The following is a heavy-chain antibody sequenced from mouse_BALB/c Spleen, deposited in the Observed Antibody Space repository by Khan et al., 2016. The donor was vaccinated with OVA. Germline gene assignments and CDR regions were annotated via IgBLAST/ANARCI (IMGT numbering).Heavy chain of an antibody. D-gene: IGHD1-1*01. Sequence: VQLKESGGDLVKPGGSLKLSCAASGFTFSNYGMSWVRQTPDKRLEWVAIISTSGSYTYYPDSVKGRFTISRDNATNTLYLQMSSLKSRDTAIYYCAMSLYGSSYEYYAMDYWGQGNSDTVSS. J-gene: IGHJ4*01. CDR2: ISTSGSYT. CDR3: AMSLYGSSYEYYAMDY. V-gene: IGHV5-6*01. CDR1: GFTFSNYG.